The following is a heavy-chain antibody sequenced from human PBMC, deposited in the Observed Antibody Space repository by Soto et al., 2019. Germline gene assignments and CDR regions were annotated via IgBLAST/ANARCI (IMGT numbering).Heavy chain of an antibody. Sequence: SSETLSLTCTVFGGSISSYYWSWIRQSPGKGLEWIAYINYSGSTNYNPSLKSRVSISVDTSKNQFSLKLSSVTAADTAVYYCARVGRYYDTTGYPNWFDPWGQGTLVTVSS. J-gene: IGHJ5*02. CDR1: GGSISSYY. CDR2: INYSGST. V-gene: IGHV4-59*01. D-gene: IGHD3-22*01. CDR3: ARVGRYYDTTGYPNWFDP.